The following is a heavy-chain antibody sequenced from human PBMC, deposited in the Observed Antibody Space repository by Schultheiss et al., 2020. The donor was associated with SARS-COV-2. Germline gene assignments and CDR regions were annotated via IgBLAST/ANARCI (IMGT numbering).Heavy chain of an antibody. CDR1: GGSFSGYY. Sequence: SETLSLTCAVYGGSFSGYYWSWIRQPPGKGLEWIGRIYTSGSTNYNPSLKSRVTISVDTSKNQFSLKLSSVTAADTAVYYCARGGGGGAYCGGDCYSGAFGIWGQGTMVNVSS. CDR3: ARGGGGGAYCGGDCYSGAFGI. D-gene: IGHD2-21*02. V-gene: IGHV4-59*10. CDR2: IYTSGST. J-gene: IGHJ3*02.